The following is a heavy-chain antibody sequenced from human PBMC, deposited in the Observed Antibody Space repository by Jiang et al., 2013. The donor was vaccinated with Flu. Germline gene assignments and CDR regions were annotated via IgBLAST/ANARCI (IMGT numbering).Heavy chain of an antibody. D-gene: IGHD3-10*01. CDR1: GYRFTNYW. V-gene: IGHV5-51*01. CDR3: ARLYGSGWVGMDV. Sequence: LKISCEASGYRFTNYWIGWVRQMPGKGLEWMGIIYPGDSDTRYSPSFQGQVTISADKSSSTAYLQWSSLKASDTAMYHCARLYGSGWVGMDVWGQGTTVTVSS. J-gene: IGHJ6*02. CDR2: IYPGDSDT.